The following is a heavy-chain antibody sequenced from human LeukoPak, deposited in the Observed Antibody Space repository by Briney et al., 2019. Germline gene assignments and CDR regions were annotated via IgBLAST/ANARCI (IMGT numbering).Heavy chain of an antibody. CDR1: GGTFSSYA. Sequence: ASVKVSCKASGGTFSSYAISWVRQAPGQGLEWMGGIIPIFGTANYAQKFQGRVTITADESTSTAYMELSSLRSEDTAVYYCARVAGYSSGWFEAWFDPWGQGTQVTVSS. CDR3: ARVAGYSSGWFEAWFDP. CDR2: IIPIFGTA. J-gene: IGHJ5*02. V-gene: IGHV1-69*13. D-gene: IGHD6-19*01.